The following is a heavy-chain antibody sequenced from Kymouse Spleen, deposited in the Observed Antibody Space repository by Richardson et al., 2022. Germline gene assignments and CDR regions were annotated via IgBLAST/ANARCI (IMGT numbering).Heavy chain of an antibody. CDR2: ISWNSGSI. D-gene: IGHD3-9*01. V-gene: IGHV3-9*01. Sequence: EVQLVESGGGLVQPGRSLRLSCAASGFTFDDYAMHWVRQAPGKGLEWVSGISWNSGSIGYADSVKGRFTISRDNAKNSLYLQMNSLRAEDTALYYCAKDRGYDILTGRTFFDYWGQGTLVTVSS. J-gene: IGHJ4*02. CDR1: GFTFDDYA. CDR3: AKDRGYDILTGRTFFDY.